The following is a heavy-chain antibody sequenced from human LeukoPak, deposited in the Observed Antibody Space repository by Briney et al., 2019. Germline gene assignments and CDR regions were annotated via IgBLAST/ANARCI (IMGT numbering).Heavy chain of an antibody. D-gene: IGHD2-21*01. CDR1: GFTFIDYG. V-gene: IGHV3-33*01. CDR2: IWSDATNA. J-gene: IGHJ4*02. CDR3: ATDYSWVLDS. Sequence: PGGSLRLSCAASGFTFIDYGMHWVRQAPGKGLEWVAIIWSDATNAYYADSVKGRFTISRDNSKNTVSLQMNSLRAEDTAVYYCATDYSWVLDSWGQGTLVTVSS.